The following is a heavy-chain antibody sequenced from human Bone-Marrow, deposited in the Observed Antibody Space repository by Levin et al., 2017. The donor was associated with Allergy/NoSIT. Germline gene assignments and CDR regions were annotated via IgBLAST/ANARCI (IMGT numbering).Heavy chain of an antibody. CDR1: GYTFTGFY. CDR2: INPKTGGT. D-gene: IGHD3-9*01. V-gene: IGHV1-2*06. J-gene: IGHJ6*03. Sequence: ASVKVSCKASGYTFTGFYIHWVRQAPAQGLEWMGRINPKTGGTNSAPKFQGRITMTRDMSIRTAYMELTGLKSDDTAVYYCARAGLFPPENDYYYYMDVWGKGTTVTVSS. CDR3: ARAGLFPPENDYYYYMDV.